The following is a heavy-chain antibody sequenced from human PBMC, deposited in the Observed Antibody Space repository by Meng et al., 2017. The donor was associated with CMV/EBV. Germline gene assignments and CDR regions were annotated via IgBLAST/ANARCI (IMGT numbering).Heavy chain of an antibody. CDR1: GFTFSSYW. CDR2: IKQDGSEK. V-gene: IGHV3-7*01. CDR3: ARYSAGYCSGGSCNWFDP. D-gene: IGHD2-15*01. J-gene: IGHJ5*02. Sequence: GESLKISCAASGFTFSSYWMSWVRQAPGKGLEWVANIKQDGSEKYYGDSVKGRFTISRDNAKNSLYLQMNSLRAEDTAVYYCARYSAGYCSGGSCNWFDPWGQGTLVTVSS.